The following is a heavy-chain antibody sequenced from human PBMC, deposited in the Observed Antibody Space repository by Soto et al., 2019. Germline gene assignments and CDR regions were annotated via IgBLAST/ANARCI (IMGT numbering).Heavy chain of an antibody. Sequence: PSETLCLTCTVSGGSISSSSDYWGWIRQPPGKGPEWIGSIYYSGSTYYNPSLKSRVTISVDTSKNQFSLKLSSVTAADTAVYYCARHLNWFYYFDYWGQGTLVTVS. CDR2: IYYSGST. J-gene: IGHJ4*02. CDR3: ARHLNWFYYFDY. D-gene: IGHD2-8*02. V-gene: IGHV4-39*01. CDR1: GGSISSSSDY.